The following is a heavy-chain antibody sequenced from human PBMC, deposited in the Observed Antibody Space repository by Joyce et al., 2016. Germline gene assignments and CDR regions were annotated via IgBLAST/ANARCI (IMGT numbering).Heavy chain of an antibody. J-gene: IGHJ3*02. D-gene: IGHD1/OR15-1a*01. CDR3: AKVRTPGTTLGAFDM. V-gene: IGHV3-23*01. Sequence: EVQLLESGGGLVQPGGSLTLSCAASGFTFSNYAINWVRQAPGKGLEWVSAISSSGVATSFAQSVKGRFTLSRDNSKNTLYLQLNSLRVDDTALYYCAKVRTPGTTLGAFDMWGHGTMVTVS. CDR2: ISSSGVAT. CDR1: GFTFSNYA.